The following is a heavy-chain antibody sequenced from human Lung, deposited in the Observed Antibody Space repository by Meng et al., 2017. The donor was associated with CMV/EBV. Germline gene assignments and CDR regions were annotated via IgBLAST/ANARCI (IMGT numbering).Heavy chain of an antibody. D-gene: IGHD2-2*02. CDR2: IIPIFGTA. Sequence: WWRQAPGQGLEWMGGIIPIFGTANYAQKFQGRVTITTDESTSTAYMELSSLRSEDTAVYYCAGAPQDIVVVPAAIGGNYYYYYGMDVWGQGTTVTVSS. V-gene: IGHV1-69*05. J-gene: IGHJ6*02. CDR3: AGAPQDIVVVPAAIGGNYYYYYGMDV.